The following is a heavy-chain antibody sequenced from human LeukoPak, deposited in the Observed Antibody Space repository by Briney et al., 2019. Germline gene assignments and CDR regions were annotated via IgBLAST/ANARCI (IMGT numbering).Heavy chain of an antibody. CDR2: ISSSSSTI. J-gene: IGHJ4*02. Sequence: GGSLRLSCAASGFTFSSYGMNWVRQAPGKGLEWVSYISSSSSTIYYADSVKGRFTISRDNAKNSLYLQMNSLRAEDTAVYYCVLLTAYCGGDCYSPRQSFDYWGQGTLVTVSS. V-gene: IGHV3-48*04. CDR1: GFTFSSYG. CDR3: VLLTAYCGGDCYSPRQSFDY. D-gene: IGHD2-21*02.